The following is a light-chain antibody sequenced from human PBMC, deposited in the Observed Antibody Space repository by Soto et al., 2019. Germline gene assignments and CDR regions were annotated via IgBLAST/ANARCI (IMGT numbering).Light chain of an antibody. CDR2: DVS. V-gene: IGLV2-14*01. CDR1: SSDVGSYNY. CDR3: SSYSISSTPGV. Sequence: QSALTQPASVSGSPGQSITISCTGTSSDVGSYNYVSWYQQHPGKAPKLMIYDVSNRPSGVSNRFSGSKSGNTASLTISGLQAEDEADYYCSSYSISSTPGVLGGGTKLTVL. J-gene: IGLJ2*01.